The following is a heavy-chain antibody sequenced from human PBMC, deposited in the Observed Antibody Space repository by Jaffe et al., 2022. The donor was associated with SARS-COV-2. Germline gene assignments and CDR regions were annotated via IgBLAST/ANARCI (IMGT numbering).Heavy chain of an antibody. D-gene: IGHD2-2*01. Sequence: QVQLQESGPGLVKPSETLSLTCTVSGGSISSYYWSWIRQPAGKGLEWIGRIYTSGSTNYNPSLKSRVTMSVDTSKNQFSLKLSSVTAADTAVYYCARDPRYCSSTSCPPGDNWFDPWGQGTLVTVSS. J-gene: IGHJ5*02. CDR1: GGSISSYY. V-gene: IGHV4-4*07. CDR2: IYTSGST. CDR3: ARDPRYCSSTSCPPGDNWFDP.